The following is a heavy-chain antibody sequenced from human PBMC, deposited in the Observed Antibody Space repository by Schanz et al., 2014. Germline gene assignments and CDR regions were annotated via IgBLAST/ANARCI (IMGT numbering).Heavy chain of an antibody. D-gene: IGHD2-2*01. Sequence: QVQLVESGGGVVQPGRSLRLSCAASGFNFSSYGMHWVRQAPGKGLEWVAAMSYDGSIKYYGDSVKGRFTISRDNSKNTLYLHMNTLRSEDTAVYYCAKDSTHIDIVLVPTAIDYWGQGTLVTVSS. CDR2: MSYDGSIK. J-gene: IGHJ4*02. CDR1: GFNFSSYG. V-gene: IGHV3-30*18. CDR3: AKDSTHIDIVLVPTAIDY.